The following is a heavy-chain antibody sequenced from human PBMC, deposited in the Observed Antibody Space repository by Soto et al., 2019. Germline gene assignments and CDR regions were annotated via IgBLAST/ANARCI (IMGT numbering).Heavy chain of an antibody. CDR2: IIPIFGTA. Sequence: QVQLVQSGAEVKKPGSSVKVSCKASGGTFSSYAISWVRQAPGQGLEWMGGIIPIFGTANYAQKFQGRVTITADESTSTAYMELSSLRSEDTAVYYCAIVVVVPAAAYSSSSLYYYGMDVWGQGTTVTVSS. CDR1: GGTFSSYA. V-gene: IGHV1-69*01. J-gene: IGHJ6*02. CDR3: AIVVVVPAAAYSSSSLYYYGMDV. D-gene: IGHD2-2*01.